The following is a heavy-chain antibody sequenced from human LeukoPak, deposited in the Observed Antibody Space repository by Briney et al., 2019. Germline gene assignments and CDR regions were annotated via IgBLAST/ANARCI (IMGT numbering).Heavy chain of an antibody. CDR3: ARHEFGSSSAAFDS. CDR2: INHGGDT. D-gene: IGHD6-6*01. J-gene: IGHJ3*01. CDR1: GGSFSGSC. V-gene: IGHV4-34*01. Sequence: SETLSLTCAVHGGSFSGSCWSWIRRPPGKGLEYIGEINHGGDTTYNPSLNSRVNMSLDASKSQFSLNMISVAAADTAMYYCARHEFGSSSAAFDSWGQGTMVIVSS.